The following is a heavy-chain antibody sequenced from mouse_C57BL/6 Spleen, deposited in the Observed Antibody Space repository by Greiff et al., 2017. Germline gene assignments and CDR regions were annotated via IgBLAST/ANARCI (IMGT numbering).Heavy chain of an antibody. J-gene: IGHJ3*01. D-gene: IGHD1-1*01. CDR1: GFTFSDYY. V-gene: IGHV5-12*01. CDR2: ISNGGGST. CDR3: ASLYYYSSSYFAY. Sequence: EVKVEESGGGLVQPGGSLNLSCAASGFTFSDYYMYWVRQTPEKRLEWVAYISNGGGSTYYSDNVKGRFTISRDNAKNTLYLQMSHLQSEDTAMYYCASLYYYSSSYFAYWGQGTLVTVSA.